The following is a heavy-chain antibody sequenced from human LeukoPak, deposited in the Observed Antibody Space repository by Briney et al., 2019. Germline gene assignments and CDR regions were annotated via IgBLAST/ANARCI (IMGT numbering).Heavy chain of an antibody. CDR2: IDHSGST. D-gene: IGHD3-10*01. CDR1: GYSISSGYY. CDR3: ARGLNLWFGELLSRHNWFDP. J-gene: IGHJ5*02. Sequence: PSETLSLTCTVSGYSISSGYYWGWIRQPPGKGLEWTGSIDHSGSTYYNPSLKSRVTISVDTSKNQFSLKLSSVTAADTAVYYCARGLNLWFGELLSRHNWFDPWGQGTLVTVSS. V-gene: IGHV4-38-2*02.